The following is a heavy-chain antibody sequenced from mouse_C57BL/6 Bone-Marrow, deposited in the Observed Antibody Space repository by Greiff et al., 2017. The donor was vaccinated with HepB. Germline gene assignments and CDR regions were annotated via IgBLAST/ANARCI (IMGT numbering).Heavy chain of an antibody. CDR1: GYTFTSYW. CDR2: IDPSDSYT. Sequence: QVHVKQPGAELVKPGASVKLSCKASGYTFTSYWMQWVKQRPGQGLEWIGEIDPSDSYTNYNQKFKGKATLTVDTSSSTAYMQLSSLTSEDSAVYYCASVPYYWGQGTTLTVSS. J-gene: IGHJ2*01. CDR3: ASVPYY. V-gene: IGHV1-50*01. D-gene: IGHD5-1*01.